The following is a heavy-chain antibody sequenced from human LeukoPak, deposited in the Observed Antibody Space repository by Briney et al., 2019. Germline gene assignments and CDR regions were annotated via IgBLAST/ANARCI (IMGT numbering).Heavy chain of an antibody. Sequence: ASVKVSCKASGYTFTSYDINWVRQATGQGLEWMGWMNPNSGNTGYAQKFQGRVTITTDESTSTAYMELSSLRSEDTAVYYCARGIVVVTAIPPHYFDYWGQGTLVTVSS. D-gene: IGHD2-21*02. CDR1: GYTFTSYD. J-gene: IGHJ4*02. V-gene: IGHV1-8*01. CDR3: ARGIVVVTAIPPHYFDY. CDR2: MNPNSGNT.